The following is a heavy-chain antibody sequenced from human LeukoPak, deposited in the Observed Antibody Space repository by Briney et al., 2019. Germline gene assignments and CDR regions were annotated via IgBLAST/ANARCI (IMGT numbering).Heavy chain of an antibody. CDR1: GFTFSSYW. Sequence: GGSLRLSCSASGFTFSSYWMSWVRQAPGKGLEWVANKKQDGSEKYYVDSVKGRFTISRDNAKNSLYLQMNSLRAEDTAVYYCARTEAPYSGYGADYWGQGTLVTVSS. V-gene: IGHV3-7*01. CDR3: ARTEAPYSGYGADY. CDR2: KKQDGSEK. J-gene: IGHJ4*02. D-gene: IGHD5-12*01.